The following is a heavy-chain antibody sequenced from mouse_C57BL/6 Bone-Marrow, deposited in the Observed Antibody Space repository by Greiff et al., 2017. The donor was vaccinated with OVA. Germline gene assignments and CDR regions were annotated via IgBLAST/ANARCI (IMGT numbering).Heavy chain of an antibody. D-gene: IGHD3-3*01. J-gene: IGHJ3*01. CDR2: IYPRSGNT. V-gene: IGHV1-81*01. CDR1: GYTFTSYG. Sequence: VMLVESGAELARPGASVKLSCKASGYTFTSYGISWVKQRTGQGLEWIGEIYPRSGNTYYNEKFKGKATLTADKSSSTAYMELRSLTSEDSAVYFCARWGDAWFAYWGQGTLVTVSA. CDR3: ARWGDAWFAY.